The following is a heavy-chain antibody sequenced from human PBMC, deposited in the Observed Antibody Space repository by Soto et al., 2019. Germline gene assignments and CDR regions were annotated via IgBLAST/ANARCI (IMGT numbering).Heavy chain of an antibody. V-gene: IGHV4-59*08. CDR2: IFYSGNT. D-gene: IGHD6-25*01. CDR1: GGSISPYY. Sequence: QVHLQESGPGLVKPSETLSLTCTVAGGSISPYYWSWIRQPPGKGLEWIGYIFYSGNTNYNPSLKNRXXMXVXXSKDQCSLKRSSVSAADTAVYYCARHVGSDSAFDPWGHGTLVIVSS. J-gene: IGHJ5*02. CDR3: ARHVGSDSAFDP.